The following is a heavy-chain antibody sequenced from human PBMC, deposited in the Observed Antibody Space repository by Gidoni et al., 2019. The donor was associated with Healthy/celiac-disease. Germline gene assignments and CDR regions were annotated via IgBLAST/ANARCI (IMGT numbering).Heavy chain of an antibody. Sequence: QVQLVESGGGLVKPGGSLRLSCAASGFTFSDYYMRWIRQAPGKGLEWVSYISSSGRTIYYADSVKGRFTISRDNAKNSLYLQMNSLRAEDTAVYYCARVARSWHYYYYMDVWGKGTTVTVSS. CDR1: GFTFSDYY. CDR2: ISSSGRTI. V-gene: IGHV3-11*01. J-gene: IGHJ6*03. D-gene: IGHD6-13*01. CDR3: ARVARSWHYYYYMDV.